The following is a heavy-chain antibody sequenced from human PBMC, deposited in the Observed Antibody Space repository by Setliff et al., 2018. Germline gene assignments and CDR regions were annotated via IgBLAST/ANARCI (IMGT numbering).Heavy chain of an antibody. J-gene: IGHJ1*01. CDR2: INHSGYT. V-gene: IGHV4-34*01. D-gene: IGHD3-10*01. CDR3: ARVDFTMIQGVLGL. Sequence: SETLSLTCTVYGGSFSNYYWSWIRQPPGKGLEWIGEINHSGYTYYNPSLQSRVTISVDMSKNQFSMKLTSVTAADTAVYYCARVDFTMIQGVLGLWGQGTLVTVSS. CDR1: GGSFSNYY.